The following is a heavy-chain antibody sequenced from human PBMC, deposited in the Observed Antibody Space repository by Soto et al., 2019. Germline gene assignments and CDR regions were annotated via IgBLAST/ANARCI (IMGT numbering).Heavy chain of an antibody. D-gene: IGHD3-22*01. J-gene: IGHJ3*02. CDR3: TTDGSYYYDSSGYAFDI. CDR1: GFTFSNAW. Sequence: GGSLRLSCAASGFTFSNAWMSWVRQAPGKGLEWVGRIKSKTDGGTTDYAAPVKGRFTISRDDSKNTLYLQMNSLKTDDTAVYYCTTDGSYYYDSSGYAFDIWGQGTMVTVSS. V-gene: IGHV3-15*01. CDR2: IKSKTDGGTT.